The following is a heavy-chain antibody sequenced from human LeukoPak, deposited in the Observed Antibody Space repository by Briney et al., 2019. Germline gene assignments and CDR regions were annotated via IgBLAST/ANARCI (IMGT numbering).Heavy chain of an antibody. CDR2: INPDGSTT. D-gene: IGHD5-18*01. CDR3: AKEVNRGYSRAFDI. Sequence: GGSLRLSCAASGFTFSTSWMHWVRQAPGKGLVWVSRINPDGSTTDYADSVEGRFTISRDNSKNTLYLQMNSLRAEDTAVYYCAKEVNRGYSRAFDIWGQGTMVTVSS. V-gene: IGHV3-74*01. J-gene: IGHJ3*02. CDR1: GFTFSTSW.